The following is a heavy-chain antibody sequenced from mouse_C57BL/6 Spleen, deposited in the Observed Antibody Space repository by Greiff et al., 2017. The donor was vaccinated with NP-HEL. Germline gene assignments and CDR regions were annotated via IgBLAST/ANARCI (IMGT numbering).Heavy chain of an antibody. CDR2: IDPSDSYT. Sequence: QVQLQQPGAELVRPGTSVKLSCKASGYTFTSYWMHWVKQRPGQGLEWIGVIDPSDSYTNYNQKFKGKATLTVDTSSSTAYMQLSSLTSEDSAVYYCAVYSNYAYFDYWGQGTTLTVSS. CDR1: GYTFTSYW. J-gene: IGHJ2*01. V-gene: IGHV1-59*01. D-gene: IGHD2-5*01. CDR3: AVYSNYAYFDY.